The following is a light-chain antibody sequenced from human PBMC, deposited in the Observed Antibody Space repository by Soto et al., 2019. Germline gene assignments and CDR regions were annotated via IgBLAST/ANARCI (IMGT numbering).Light chain of an antibody. V-gene: IGLV2-23*01. J-gene: IGLJ3*02. CDR3: CSYAGGSTLV. Sequence: QSALTQPDYVSGSPGQSITISCTGTSSDIGTYNLVSWYQQHPGKAPKLIIYEATKRTSGVSNRFSGSKSGNTASLTISGLQTEDEADYYCCSYAGGSTLVFGGGTKVTVL. CDR2: EAT. CDR1: SSDIGTYNL.